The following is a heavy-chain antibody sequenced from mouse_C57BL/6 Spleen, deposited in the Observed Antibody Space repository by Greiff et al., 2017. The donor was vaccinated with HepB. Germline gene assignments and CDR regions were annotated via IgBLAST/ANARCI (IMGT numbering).Heavy chain of an antibody. CDR1: GYTFTDYE. J-gene: IGHJ2*01. V-gene: IGHV1-15*01. CDR3: TRRGFITTVVAYYFDY. D-gene: IGHD1-1*01. Sequence: VQLQQSGAELVRPGASVTLSCKASGYTFTDYEMHWVKQTPVHGLEWIGAIDPETGGTAYNQKFKGKAILTADKSSSTAYMELRSLTSEDSAVYYCTRRGFITTVVAYYFDYWGQGTTLTVSS. CDR2: IDPETGGT.